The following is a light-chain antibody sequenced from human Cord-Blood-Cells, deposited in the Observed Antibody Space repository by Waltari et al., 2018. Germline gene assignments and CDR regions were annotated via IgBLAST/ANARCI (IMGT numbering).Light chain of an antibody. J-gene: IGLJ3*02. CDR2: SNK. CDR1: RSNIGSNT. Sequence: QSVLTQPPSASGTPGQRVTIPCSGSRSNIGSNTVHWYQQPPGTAPKLLIYSNKQRPSGVPDRFSGSKSGTSASLAISGLQSEDEADYYCAAWDDSLNGPVFGGGTKLTVL. CDR3: AAWDDSLNGPV. V-gene: IGLV1-44*01.